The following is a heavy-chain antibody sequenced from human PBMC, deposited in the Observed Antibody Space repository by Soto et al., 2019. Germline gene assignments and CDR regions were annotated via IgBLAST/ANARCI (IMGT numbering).Heavy chain of an antibody. CDR1: GYTFTNYG. CDR3: AGGGVYCGGGSCPDNSFDP. J-gene: IGHJ5*02. V-gene: IGHV1-18*01. CDR2: ISPYNGNT. D-gene: IGHD2-15*01. Sequence: QVQLVQSGAEVKKPGASVKVSCKTSGYTFTNYGITWVRQAPGQGLEWMGWISPYNGNTNYAQKLQGRVSMTTDTSTSTAYMEQRSLRYDGRAVYYCAGGGVYCGGGSCPDNSFDPWGQGGLVTVCS.